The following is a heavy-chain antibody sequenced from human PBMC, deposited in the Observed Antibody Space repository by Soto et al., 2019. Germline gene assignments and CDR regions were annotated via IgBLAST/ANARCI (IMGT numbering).Heavy chain of an antibody. V-gene: IGHV1-69*01. CDR2: INPIFGTA. J-gene: IGHJ4*02. CDR1: GGTFSSYA. Sequence: QGQLVQSGAEVKKPGSSVKVSCKASGGTFSSYAISWVRQAPGQGLEWMGGINPIFGTANYAQKFQGRVTITADESTSTAYMELSSLRSEDTAVYYCARAYPGFRGWNYYFSLASWGQGTLVTVSS. D-gene: IGHD1-7*01. CDR3: ARAYPGFRGWNYYFSLAS.